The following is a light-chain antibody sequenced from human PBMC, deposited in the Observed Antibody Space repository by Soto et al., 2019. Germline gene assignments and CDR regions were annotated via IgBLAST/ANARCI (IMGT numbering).Light chain of an antibody. J-gene: IGKJ4*01. V-gene: IGKV3-20*01. CDR2: GAS. Sequence: EIVLTQAPGALSMSPGERATLSCRASQSASSSYLAWYQQKPGQAPSLLIYGASTRATGIPDRFSGSGSGTDFTLTISRLEPENFAEYYCQQYRSSRITGGRGTKVDIK. CDR1: QSASSSY. CDR3: QQYRSSRIT.